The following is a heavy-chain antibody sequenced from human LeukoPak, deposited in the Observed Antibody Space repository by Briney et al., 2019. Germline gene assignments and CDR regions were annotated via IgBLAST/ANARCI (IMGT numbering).Heavy chain of an antibody. Sequence: GGSLRLSCAASGFTFSSYAMSWVRQAPGKGLEWVSAISGSGGSTYYADSVKGRFTISRDNSKNTLDLQMNSLRAEDTAVYYCAKMGGYSSTWYFDTWGQGTLVTVSS. D-gene: IGHD6-13*01. CDR2: ISGSGGST. J-gene: IGHJ4*02. V-gene: IGHV3-23*01. CDR3: AKMGGYSSTWYFDT. CDR1: GFTFSSYA.